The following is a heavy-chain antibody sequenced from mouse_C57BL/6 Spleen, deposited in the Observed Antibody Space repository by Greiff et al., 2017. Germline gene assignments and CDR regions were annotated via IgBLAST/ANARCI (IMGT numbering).Heavy chain of an antibody. Sequence: VKLLESGAELVRPGTSVKVSCKASGYAFTNYLIEWVKQRPGQGLEWIGVINPGSGGTNYNEKFKGKATLTADKSSSTAYMQLSSLTSEDSAVYFCARSDYGSSYDGAMDYWGQGTSVTVSS. CDR1: GYAFTNYL. CDR2: INPGSGGT. V-gene: IGHV1-54*01. J-gene: IGHJ4*01. D-gene: IGHD1-1*01. CDR3: ARSDYGSSYDGAMDY.